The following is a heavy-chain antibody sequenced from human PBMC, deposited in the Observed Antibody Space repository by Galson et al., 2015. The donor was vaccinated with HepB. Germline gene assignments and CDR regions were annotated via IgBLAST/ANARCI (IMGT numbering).Heavy chain of an antibody. Sequence: SLRLSCAASGFTFSSYGMHWVRQAPGKGLEWVAVISYDGSNKYYADSVKGRFTTSRDNSKNTLYLQMNSLRAEDTAVYYCAKDGSSFSWNYDHYFDYWGQGTLVTVSS. D-gene: IGHD1-7*01. CDR1: GFTFSSYG. CDR3: AKDGSSFSWNYDHYFDY. V-gene: IGHV3-30*18. CDR2: ISYDGSNK. J-gene: IGHJ4*01.